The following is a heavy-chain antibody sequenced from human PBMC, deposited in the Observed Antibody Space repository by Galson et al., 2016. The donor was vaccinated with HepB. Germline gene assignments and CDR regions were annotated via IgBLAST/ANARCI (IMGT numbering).Heavy chain of an antibody. CDR3: ARENTVVNTGAFDI. V-gene: IGHV2-5*02. J-gene: IGHJ3*02. CDR2: IYWDDDK. Sequence: PALVKPTQTLTLTCTFSGFSLSTSGVGVGWIRQPPGKALEWLALIYWDDDKRYRPYLKSRLTITKDTSKNQVVLTMTNMDPVDTATYYCARENTVVNTGAFDIWGQGTMVTVSS. CDR1: GFSLSTSGVG. D-gene: IGHD4-23*01.